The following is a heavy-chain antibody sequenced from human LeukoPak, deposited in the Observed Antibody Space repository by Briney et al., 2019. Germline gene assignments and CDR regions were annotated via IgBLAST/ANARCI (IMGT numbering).Heavy chain of an antibody. J-gene: IGHJ5*02. V-gene: IGHV4-39*07. CDR1: GGSISSSSYY. CDR3: ARGESKRGLLWFGELLRSSIDP. Sequence: SETLSLTCTVSGGSISSSSYYWSWIRQPPGKGLEWIGEINHSGSTNYNPSLKSRVTISVDTSKNQFSLKLSSVTAADTAVYYCARGESKRGLLWFGELLRSSIDPWGQGALVTVSS. CDR2: INHSGST. D-gene: IGHD3-10*01.